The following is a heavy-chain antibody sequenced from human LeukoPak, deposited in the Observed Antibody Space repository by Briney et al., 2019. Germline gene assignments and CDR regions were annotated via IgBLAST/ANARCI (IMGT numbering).Heavy chain of an antibody. CDR3: AKDGAQYSSGPECDP. J-gene: IGHJ5*02. D-gene: IGHD6-19*01. Sequence: PGWSLRLSCAASGLHFSGTAMSWVRQAPGKGLEWVSAISHDGMNAYYADSVKGRFTISRDNSKKTVSLEMSSLTDADTGVYYCAKDGAQYSSGPECDPRGQGALVTVSP. CDR2: ISHDGMNA. CDR1: GLHFSGTA. V-gene: IGHV3-23*01.